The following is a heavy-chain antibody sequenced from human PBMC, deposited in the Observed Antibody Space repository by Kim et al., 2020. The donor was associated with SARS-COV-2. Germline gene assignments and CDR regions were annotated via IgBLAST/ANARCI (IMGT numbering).Heavy chain of an antibody. J-gene: IGHJ6*02. V-gene: IGHV3-73*01. CDR2: IRSRPNSFAT. CDR3: TRLEENYYFGLDV. CDR1: GFIFSGSA. Sequence: GGSLRLSCGASGFIFSGSAIHWVRQASGKGLEWVGRIRSRPNSFATAYAASVNGRFTISRDDSNNTAYLQMNGLKIEDAAVYFCTRLEENYYFGLDVWG.